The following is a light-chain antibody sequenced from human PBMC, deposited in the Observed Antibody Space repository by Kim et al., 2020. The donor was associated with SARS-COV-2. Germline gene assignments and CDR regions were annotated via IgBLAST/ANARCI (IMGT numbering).Light chain of an antibody. CDR3: QSYDSSLSGYV. Sequence: QRVAISCTGGSSNIGAHYDVHWYQHLPGTAPKLLIYVNNNRPSGVPDRFSGSKSGTSASLAITGLQAEDEADYYCQSYDSSLSGYVFGTGTKVTVL. CDR2: VNN. CDR1: SSNIGAHYD. J-gene: IGLJ1*01. V-gene: IGLV1-40*01.